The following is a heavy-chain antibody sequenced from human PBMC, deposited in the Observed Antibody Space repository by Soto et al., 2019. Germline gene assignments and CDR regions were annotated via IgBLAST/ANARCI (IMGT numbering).Heavy chain of an antibody. J-gene: IGHJ3*02. V-gene: IGHV2-5*02. CDR2: IYWDDDK. D-gene: IGHD6-13*01. Sequence: QITLKESGPTLVKPTQTLTLTCSFSGFSLSTSGVAVGWIRQPPGKALEWLALIYWDDDKRYSPSVKSGLTLTKDTYKNQVVLTMTNMDPVDTATYYCAHRLPAAGFDIWGQGTMVTVSS. CDR3: AHRLPAAGFDI. CDR1: GFSLSTSGVA.